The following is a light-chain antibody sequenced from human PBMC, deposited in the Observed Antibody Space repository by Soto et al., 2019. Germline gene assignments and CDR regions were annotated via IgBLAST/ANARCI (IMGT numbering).Light chain of an antibody. J-gene: IGLJ2*01. Sequence: QSVLTQPPSASGTPGQRVTISCSGSSSNIGSNYVYWYQQLPGTAPKVLIYRNNQRPSGVPDRFSGSKSGTSASLAISGLRSEDEADYYCAAWDGSLSGVVFGGGTKVTVL. CDR1: SSNIGSNY. V-gene: IGLV1-47*01. CDR3: AAWDGSLSGVV. CDR2: RNN.